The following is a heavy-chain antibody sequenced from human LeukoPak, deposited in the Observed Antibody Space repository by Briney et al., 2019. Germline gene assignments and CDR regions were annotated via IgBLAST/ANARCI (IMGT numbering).Heavy chain of an antibody. V-gene: IGHV1-8*01. D-gene: IGHD1-20*01. CDR2: INPNSGNT. CDR1: GYTFTSYD. J-gene: IGHJ5*02. Sequence: ASVKVSCKASGYTFTSYDINWVRQATGQGLEWMGWINPNSGNTGYAQKFQGRVTMTRNTSISTAYMELNSLKSEDTAVYYCASNNCPYVNWFDPWGQGTLVIVSS. CDR3: ASNNCPYVNWFDP.